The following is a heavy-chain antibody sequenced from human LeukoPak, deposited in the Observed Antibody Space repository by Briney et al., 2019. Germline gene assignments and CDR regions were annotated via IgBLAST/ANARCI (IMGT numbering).Heavy chain of an antibody. D-gene: IGHD3-16*01. CDR1: GFIFRSYV. CDR2: LRGEGDT. J-gene: IGHJ4*02. CDR3: AKASWVSTADAVL. Sequence: PGWCLRVSCLACGFIFRSYVISGVRRAAARGVEWVSSLRGEGDTFYADSVMGRFTLSRDESRNTVYLHLNNLRVEDTAVYYCAKASWVSTADAVLWGQGTVVTVSS. V-gene: IGHV3-23*01.